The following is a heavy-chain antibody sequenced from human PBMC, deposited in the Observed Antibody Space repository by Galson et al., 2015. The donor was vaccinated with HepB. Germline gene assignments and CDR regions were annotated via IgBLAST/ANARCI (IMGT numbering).Heavy chain of an antibody. CDR1: GFTFSNYG. J-gene: IGHJ6*02. CDR3: EAVAAAGSIHMDV. Sequence: SLRLSCAASGFTFSNYGMHWVRQAPGKGLEWVAVISYDGSNKYYGDSVKGRFTISRDNSKNTLYLQMNNLRGEDTAVYYCEAVAAAGSIHMDVWGQGTTVTVSS. CDR2: ISYDGSNK. V-gene: IGHV3-30*03. D-gene: IGHD6-13*01.